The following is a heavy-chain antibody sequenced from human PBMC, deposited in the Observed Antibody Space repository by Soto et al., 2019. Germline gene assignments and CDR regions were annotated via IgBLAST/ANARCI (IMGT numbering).Heavy chain of an antibody. Sequence: SETLSLTCTVSGGSISSYYWSWIRQPPGKGQEWIGYIYYSGSTNYNPSLKSRVTKSVDTSKNQFSLKLSFVTVADAAVYYCARVLGYYFDYWGQGTLVTVS. V-gene: IGHV4-59*01. CDR2: IYYSGST. D-gene: IGHD2-15*01. CDR1: GGSISSYY. CDR3: ARVLGYYFDY. J-gene: IGHJ4*02.